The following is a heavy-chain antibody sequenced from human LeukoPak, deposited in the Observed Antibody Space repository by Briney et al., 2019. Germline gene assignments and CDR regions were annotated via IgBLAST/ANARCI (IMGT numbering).Heavy chain of an antibody. CDR3: ARESVVGSPHPGAFDI. CDR1: GFTFSDYY. Sequence: GGSLRLSCAASGFTFSDYYMSWIRQAPGKGLEWVSYISSSGSTIYYADSVKGRFTISRDNAKNSLYLQMNSLRAEDTAVYYCARESVVGSPHPGAFDIWGQGTMVTVSS. CDR2: ISSSGSTI. V-gene: IGHV3-11*01. D-gene: IGHD3-10*01. J-gene: IGHJ3*02.